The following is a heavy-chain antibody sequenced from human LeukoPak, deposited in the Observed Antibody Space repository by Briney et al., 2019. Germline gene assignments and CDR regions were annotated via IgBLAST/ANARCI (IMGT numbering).Heavy chain of an antibody. CDR2: ISSSSSYI. V-gene: IGHV3-21*01. CDR1: GFTFSSYS. Sequence: GGSLRLSCAASGFTFSSYSMNWVRQAPGKGLEWVSSISSSSSYIYYADSVKGRFTISRDNAKNSLYLQMNSLRAEDTAVYYCARNGPPSSMVRGQLGSNWFDPWGQGTLVTVSS. CDR3: ARNGPPSSMVRGQLGSNWFDP. J-gene: IGHJ5*02. D-gene: IGHD3-10*01.